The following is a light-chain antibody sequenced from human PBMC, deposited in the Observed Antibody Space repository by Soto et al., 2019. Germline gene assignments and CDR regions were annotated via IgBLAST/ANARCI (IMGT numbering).Light chain of an antibody. J-gene: IGLJ1*01. CDR3: SSYTSSSTRV. V-gene: IGLV2-14*03. CDR1: SSDVGAYDY. CDR2: EVS. Sequence: QSALTQPASVSGSPGQSITISCTGTSSDVGAYDYVSWYQQHPDKAPKLMIYEVSNGPSGVSNRFSGSKSVNTATLTISGLQAEDEADYYCSSYTSSSTRVFGTGTKLTVL.